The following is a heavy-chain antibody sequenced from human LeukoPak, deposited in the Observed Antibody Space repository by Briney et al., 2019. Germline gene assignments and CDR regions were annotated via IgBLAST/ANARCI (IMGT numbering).Heavy chain of an antibody. CDR3: AKAPRYSYGPDYFDY. J-gene: IGHJ4*02. Sequence: GGSLRLSCAASGFTFSSYTMNWVRQAPGKGLEWVSSISSSSSYIYYADSVKGRFTISRHNAKNSLFLQMNSLRAEDTALYYCAKAPRYSYGPDYFDYWGQGTLATVSS. V-gene: IGHV3-21*04. CDR2: ISSSSSYI. D-gene: IGHD5-18*01. CDR1: GFTFSSYT.